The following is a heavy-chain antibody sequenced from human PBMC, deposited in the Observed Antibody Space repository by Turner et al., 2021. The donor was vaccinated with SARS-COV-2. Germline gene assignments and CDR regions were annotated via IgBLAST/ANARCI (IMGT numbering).Heavy chain of an antibody. J-gene: IGHJ3*02. CDR1: GVTVSSNY. D-gene: IGHD5-12*01. V-gene: IGHV3-66*01. CDR2: IYRGGRT. Sequence: VQQVVSGGGLVQHGGSLILSCAASGVTVSSNYMSWVRLAPWNGLWWVQVIYRGGRTDYADSFKGRITIYRDNSKNPLWLQMNSLSAEVKVLYYCARDRRMGDGYTAELSNDAFDIWGQGTMVTVSS. CDR3: ARDRRMGDGYTAELSNDAFDI.